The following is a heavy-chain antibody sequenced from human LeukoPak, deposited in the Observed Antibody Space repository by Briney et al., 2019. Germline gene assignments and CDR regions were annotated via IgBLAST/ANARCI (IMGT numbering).Heavy chain of an antibody. CDR1: GISISSSNSY. CDR3: ARQTGSGLFTLP. J-gene: IGHJ4*02. CDR2: IYYTGHT. D-gene: IGHD3/OR15-3a*01. V-gene: IGHV4-39*01. Sequence: SETLSLTCTVSGISISSSNSYWGWIRQPPGKGLEWIGSIYYTGHTYYNASLKSRVTISIDTSKNQISLRLTSVTAADTAMYYCARQTGSGLFTLPGGQGTLVTVSS.